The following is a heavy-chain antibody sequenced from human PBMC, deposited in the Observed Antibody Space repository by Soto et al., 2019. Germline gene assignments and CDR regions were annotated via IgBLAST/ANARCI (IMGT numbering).Heavy chain of an antibody. J-gene: IGHJ4*02. CDR2: IYYSGST. CDR1: GGSISSYY. CDR3: ARRYGSRFDY. V-gene: IGHV4-59*08. D-gene: IGHD5-18*01. Sequence: QVQLQESGPGLVKPSETLSLTCTVSGGSISSYYWSWIRQPPGKGLEWIGYIYYSGSTNYNPALTSRVTISVDTSKNQFSLKLSSVTAADTAVYYCARRYGSRFDYWGQGTLVTVSS.